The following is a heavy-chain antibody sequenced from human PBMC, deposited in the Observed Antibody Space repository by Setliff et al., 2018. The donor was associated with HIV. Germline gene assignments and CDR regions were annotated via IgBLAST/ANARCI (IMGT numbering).Heavy chain of an antibody. V-gene: IGHV3-30*04. CDR1: EVTFSSYT. CDR2: ILYDANNK. CDR3: AKYATPGPSRIFDY. D-gene: IGHD2-2*01. Sequence: GGSLRLSCAASEVTFSSYTMNWVRQAPGKGLEWVAVILYDANNKYYADSVKGRFTISRDNSKNMLSLQLNSLRADDTAVYYCAKYATPGPSRIFDYWGPGALVTVSS. J-gene: IGHJ4*02.